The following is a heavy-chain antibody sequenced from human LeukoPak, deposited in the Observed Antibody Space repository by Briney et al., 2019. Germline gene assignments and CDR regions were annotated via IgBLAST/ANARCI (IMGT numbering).Heavy chain of an antibody. Sequence: GGSLRLSCAASGFTFSSYAVSWVRQAPGKGLEWVSAISGSGGSTYYADSVRGRFTISRDNSKNTLYLQMNSLRAEDTAVYYCAKQPGVVRFDPWGQGTLVTVSS. CDR2: ISGSGGST. CDR1: GFTFSSYA. D-gene: IGHD2-2*01. J-gene: IGHJ5*02. V-gene: IGHV3-23*01. CDR3: AKQPGVVRFDP.